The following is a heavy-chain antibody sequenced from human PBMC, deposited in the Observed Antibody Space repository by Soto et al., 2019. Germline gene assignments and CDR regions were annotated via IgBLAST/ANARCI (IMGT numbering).Heavy chain of an antibody. CDR2: IHYSGGT. CDR3: ARVPRCAGGSCYDFDY. CDR1: GGSISSYY. Sequence: SETLSLTCTVSGGSISSYYWSWIRQPPGKGLEYIGYIHYSGGTNYNPSLKSRVTISVDTSKNRFSLKLSSVTAAGAAVYFCARVPRCAGGSCYDFDYWGRGTLVTVSS. J-gene: IGHJ4*02. V-gene: IGHV4-59*01. D-gene: IGHD2-15*01.